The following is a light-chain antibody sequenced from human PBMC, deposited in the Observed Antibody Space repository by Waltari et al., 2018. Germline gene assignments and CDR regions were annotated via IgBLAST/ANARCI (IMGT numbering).Light chain of an antibody. CDR2: GAS. Sequence: RIPLSCRASQSVSRALAWYQQKPGQAPRLLIYGASSRATGIPDRFSGSGSGTDFSLTISRLEPEDFAVYYCQHYVRLPVTFGQGTKVEIK. J-gene: IGKJ1*01. V-gene: IGKV3-20*01. CDR3: QHYVRLPVT. CDR1: QSVSRA.